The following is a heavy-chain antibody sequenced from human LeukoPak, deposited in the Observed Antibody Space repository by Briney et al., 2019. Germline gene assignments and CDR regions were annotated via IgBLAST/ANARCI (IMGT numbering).Heavy chain of an antibody. CDR1: GGSISSGSYY. V-gene: IGHV4-61*02. D-gene: IGHD2-2*01. CDR3: ARGSQPDAFDI. J-gene: IGHJ3*02. Sequence: SQTLCLTCTVSGGSISSGSYYWSWIRQPAGRGLEWIGRIYTSGSTNYNPSLKSRVTISVDTSKNQFSLKLSSVTAADTAVYYCARGSQPDAFDIWGQGTMVTVSS. CDR2: IYTSGST.